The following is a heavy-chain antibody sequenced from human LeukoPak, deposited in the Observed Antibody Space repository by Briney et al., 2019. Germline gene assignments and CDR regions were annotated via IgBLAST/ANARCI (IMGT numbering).Heavy chain of an antibody. CDR2: IRYDGSNK. J-gene: IGHJ4*02. D-gene: IGHD1-26*01. Sequence: GGSLRLSCAASGFTFSSYGMHRVRQAPGKGLEWVAFIRYDGSNKYYADSVKGRFTISRDNSKNTLYLQMNSLRAEDTAVYYCAKDFEGGSYYGPDYWGQGTLVTVSS. V-gene: IGHV3-30*02. CDR3: AKDFEGGSYYGPDY. CDR1: GFTFSSYG.